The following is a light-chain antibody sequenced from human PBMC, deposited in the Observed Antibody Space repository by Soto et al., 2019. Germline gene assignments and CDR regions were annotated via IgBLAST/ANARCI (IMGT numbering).Light chain of an antibody. J-gene: IGLJ1*01. CDR2: DVS. CDR3: TSYTSSSTYV. Sequence: QSALTQPASVSGSPGQSITISCTGTSSDVGGYDYVSWYQQYPGEAPKLMLYDVSNRPSGVSNRFSGSKSGNTASLTISGLQAEDEADYYCTSYTSSSTYVFGTGTKVTVL. V-gene: IGLV2-14*01. CDR1: SSDVGGYDY.